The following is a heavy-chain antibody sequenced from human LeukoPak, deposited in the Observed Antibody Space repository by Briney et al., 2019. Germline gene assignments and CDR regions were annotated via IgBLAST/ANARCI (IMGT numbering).Heavy chain of an antibody. CDR2: IYTTGRP. V-gene: IGHV4-4*09. CDR3: VRNYYGSESRDAFDV. Sequence: SETLSLTCTVSGPSISSYSRSWIRQPPGKGLEWIGSIYTTGRPNYNPTLKSRATSSVAPSKTQFTLKRSSVNAADTAVYFWVRNYYGSESRDAFDVWGQGAMVTVSS. J-gene: IGHJ3*01. D-gene: IGHD3-10*01. CDR1: GPSISSYS.